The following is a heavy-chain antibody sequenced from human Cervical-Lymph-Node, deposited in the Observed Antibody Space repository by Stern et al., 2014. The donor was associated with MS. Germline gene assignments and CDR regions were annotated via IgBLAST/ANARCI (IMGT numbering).Heavy chain of an antibody. J-gene: IGHJ4*02. CDR2: ISWNSGVI. CDR1: GFTFENYA. CDR3: AKEDY. V-gene: IGHV3-9*01. Sequence: VQLVESGGGLVRPGGSLTLSCTGSGFTFENYAFHWVRQAPGKGLEWVSGISWNSGVIDYADSVKGRFTISRDNAKSSLYLQMNSLRAEDTALYYCAKEDYWGQGILVNVSS.